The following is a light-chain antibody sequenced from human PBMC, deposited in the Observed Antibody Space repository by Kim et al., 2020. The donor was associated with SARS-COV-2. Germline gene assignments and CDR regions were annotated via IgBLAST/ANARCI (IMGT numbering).Light chain of an antibody. CDR3: QAWDSTWV. CDR1: KLGDKY. V-gene: IGLV3-1*01. Sequence: SYELTQPPSVSVSPGQTASITCSGDKLGDKYACWYQQKPGQSPVLVIYQDSKRPSGIPERFSGSNSGNTDTLTISGTQAMDEADYYCQAWDSTWVFGGGT. J-gene: IGLJ3*02. CDR2: QDS.